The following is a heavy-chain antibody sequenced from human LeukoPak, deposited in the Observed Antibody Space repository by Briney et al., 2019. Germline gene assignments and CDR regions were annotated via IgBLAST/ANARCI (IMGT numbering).Heavy chain of an antibody. J-gene: IGHJ3*02. Sequence: QTGGSLRLSCAASGFTFSKYGMHWVRQAPGKGLEWVAVIWHGQKKEYYADSVKGRFTISRDNSKNTLDLQMRSLRAEDTAVYYCARADNGSGSYAFDIWGQGTRVTVSS. CDR3: ARADNGSGSYAFDI. CDR2: IWHGQKKE. V-gene: IGHV3-33*08. CDR1: GFTFSKYG. D-gene: IGHD3-10*01.